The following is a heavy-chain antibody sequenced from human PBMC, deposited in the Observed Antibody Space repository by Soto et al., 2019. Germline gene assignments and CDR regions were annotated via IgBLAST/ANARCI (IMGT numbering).Heavy chain of an antibody. V-gene: IGHV3-48*01. CDR3: ARDRLATDAFDI. Sequence: LRLPCAASGCNIINYSRNWISQTPGKGLEWVSYISRSSSTIYYADSVKGRFTISRDNAKNSLYLQMNSLRAEDTAVYYCARDRLATDAFDIWGQGTMVTVSS. D-gene: IGHD5-12*01. CDR2: ISRSSSTI. J-gene: IGHJ3*02. CDR1: GCNIINYS.